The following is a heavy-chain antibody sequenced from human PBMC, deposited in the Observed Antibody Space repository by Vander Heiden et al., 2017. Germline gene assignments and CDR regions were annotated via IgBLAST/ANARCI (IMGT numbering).Heavy chain of an antibody. D-gene: IGHD3-16*02. CDR2: INPNSGGT. CDR3: ARGGAMITFGGVIGPGDY. J-gene: IGHJ4*02. V-gene: IGHV1-2*06. Sequence: GAEVKKPGASVKVSCKASGYTFTGYSLHWVRPAPGQGREWLGRINPNSGGTNYAQKFQGRVTMTRDTSISTAYMELSRLRSDDTAVYYGARGGAMITFGGVIGPGDYWGQGTLVTVSS. CDR1: GYTFTGYS.